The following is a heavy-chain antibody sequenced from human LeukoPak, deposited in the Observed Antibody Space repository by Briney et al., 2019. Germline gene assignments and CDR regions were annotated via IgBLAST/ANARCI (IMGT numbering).Heavy chain of an antibody. CDR2: IYYSGST. V-gene: IGHV4-39*07. CDR1: GGSISSSSYY. J-gene: IGHJ5*02. D-gene: IGHD3-22*01. CDR3: ARGSSGDYYDSSGSPTGFDP. Sequence: SETLSLTCTVSGGSISSSSYYWGWIRQPPGKGLEWIGSIYYSGSTYYNPSLKSRVTISVDTSKNQFSLKLSSVTAADTAVYYCARGSSGDYYDSSGSPTGFDPWGQGTLVTVSS.